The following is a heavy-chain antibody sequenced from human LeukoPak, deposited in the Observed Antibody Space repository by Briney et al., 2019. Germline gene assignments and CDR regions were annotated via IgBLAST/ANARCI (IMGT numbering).Heavy chain of an antibody. CDR3: GRGPYSRGYSSFCY. CDR1: GGSISGYY. V-gene: IGHV4-4*07. J-gene: IGHJ4*02. D-gene: IGHD6-25*01. CDR2: IYTSGST. Sequence: MPSETLSLTCTVSGGSISGYYWSWIRQPAGKGLEWIGRIYTSGSTNYNPSLKSRVTMSVDTSKNQFSLKLTSVTAADTAVYYCGRGPYSRGYSSFCYWGPGTLVTVSS.